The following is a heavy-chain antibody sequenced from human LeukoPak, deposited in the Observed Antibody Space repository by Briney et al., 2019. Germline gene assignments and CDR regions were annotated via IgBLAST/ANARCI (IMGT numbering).Heavy chain of an antibody. Sequence: GGSLRLSCAASGFSLSSYWMSWVRQAPGKGLEWVATMNEDEREKYYVASVKGRFTIYRDNAKNSLYLQMNSLRAEDTAVYYCAKNSLNYNDNAGPLDIWGLGTMVTVSS. V-gene: IGHV3-7*01. CDR3: AKNSLNYNDNAGPLDI. CDR1: GFSLSSYW. CDR2: MNEDEREK. D-gene: IGHD1-7*01. J-gene: IGHJ3*02.